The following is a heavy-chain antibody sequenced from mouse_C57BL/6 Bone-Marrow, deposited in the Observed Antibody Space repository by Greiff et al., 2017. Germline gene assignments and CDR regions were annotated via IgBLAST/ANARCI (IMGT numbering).Heavy chain of an antibody. CDR2: IWWDDDK. J-gene: IGHJ2*01. CDR3: ARMANYYGSSYGDY. CDR1: GFSLSTFGMG. D-gene: IGHD1-1*01. Sequence: QVTLKESGPGILQPSQTLSLTCSFSGFSLSTFGMGVGWIRQPSGKGLEWLAHIWWDDDKYYNPALKSRLTISKDTSKNQVFLKIANVDTADTATYYCARMANYYGSSYGDYWGQGTTLTVSS. V-gene: IGHV8-8*01.